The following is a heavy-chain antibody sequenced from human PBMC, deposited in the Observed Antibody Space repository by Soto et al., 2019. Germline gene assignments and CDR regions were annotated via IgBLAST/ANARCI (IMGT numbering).Heavy chain of an antibody. Sequence: SLRLSCAASGFTFADYAMHWVRQARGKGLEWVSGISWNSGSIGYADSVKGRFTISRDNAKNSLYLQMNSLRAEDTALYYCAKTRTSITMIVALDYWGQGTLVTVSS. V-gene: IGHV3-9*01. D-gene: IGHD3-22*01. CDR2: ISWNSGSI. J-gene: IGHJ4*02. CDR1: GFTFADYA. CDR3: AKTRTSITMIVALDY.